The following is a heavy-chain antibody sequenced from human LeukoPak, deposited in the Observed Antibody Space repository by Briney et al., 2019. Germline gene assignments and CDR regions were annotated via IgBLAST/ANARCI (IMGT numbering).Heavy chain of an antibody. J-gene: IGHJ4*02. D-gene: IGHD1-1*01. CDR1: GYTFTGYY. CDR3: ASTRDDSFFYYYFDY. CDR2: INPNSGGT. Sequence: ASVKVSCKASGYTFTGYYMHWVRQAPGQGLEWMGWINPNSGGTNYAQKFQGRVTMTRDTSISTAYMELSRPRSDDTAVYYCASTRDDSFFYYYFDYWGQGTLVTVSS. V-gene: IGHV1-2*02.